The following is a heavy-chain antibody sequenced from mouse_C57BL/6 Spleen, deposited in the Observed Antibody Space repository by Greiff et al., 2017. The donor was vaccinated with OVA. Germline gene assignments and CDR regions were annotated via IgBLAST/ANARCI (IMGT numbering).Heavy chain of an antibody. CDR1: GYTFTSYW. V-gene: IGHV1-61*01. CDR3: ARGPFAE. J-gene: IGHJ3*01. CDR2: IYPSDSET. Sequence: QVQLQQPGAELVRPGSSVKLSCKASGYTFTSYWMDWVQQRPGQGLEWIGNIYPSDSETHYNHKFKDKATLTVDKSSSTAYMQLSSLTSEDSAVYYCARGPFAEWGQGTLVTVSA.